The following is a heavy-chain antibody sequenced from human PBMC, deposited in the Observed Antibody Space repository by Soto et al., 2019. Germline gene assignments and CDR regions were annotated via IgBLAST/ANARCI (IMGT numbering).Heavy chain of an antibody. J-gene: IGHJ4*02. Sequence: QVQLVQSGAEVKKPGASVKVSCMATGYSFTGYYIHWVRQAPGQGLEWMGWINPDSGATNYAQKFQGRVTMTRDTSISTAYLELNRLKSDGTAVYYCARDRSGLLDYFDYWGQGILVTVSS. CDR3: ARDRSGLLDYFDY. D-gene: IGHD2-15*01. CDR1: GYSFTGYY. V-gene: IGHV1-2*02. CDR2: INPDSGAT.